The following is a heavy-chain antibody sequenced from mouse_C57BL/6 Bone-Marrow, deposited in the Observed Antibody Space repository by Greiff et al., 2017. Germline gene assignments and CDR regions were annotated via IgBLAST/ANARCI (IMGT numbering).Heavy chain of an antibody. J-gene: IGHJ3*01. D-gene: IGHD3-2*02. V-gene: IGHV1-74*01. CDR3: ARDSSGYAWFAY. CDR1: GYTFTSYW. CDR2: IHPSDSDT. Sequence: QVQLQQPGAELVKPGASVKVSCKASGYTFTSYWMHWVKQRPGQGLEWIGRIHPSDSDTNYNQKFKGKATLTVDTSSSTAYMQLSSLTSEDSAVYYCARDSSGYAWFAYWGQGTLVTVSA.